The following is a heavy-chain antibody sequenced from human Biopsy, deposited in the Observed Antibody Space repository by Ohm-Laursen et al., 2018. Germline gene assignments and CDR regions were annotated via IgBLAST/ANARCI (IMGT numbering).Heavy chain of an antibody. CDR2: INQAGTT. D-gene: IGHD2-15*01. CDR3: GNEVHGRDY. V-gene: IGHV4-34*08. J-gene: IGHJ4*02. Sequence: SETLSLTCAVFGKTFSDYQWSWIRQPPGKGLEWIGQINQAGTTNYNPSLESRVSISADASKYEFSLRLTSVTAADTAVYLCGNEVHGRDYWGLGARVTVSS. CDR1: GKTFSDYQ.